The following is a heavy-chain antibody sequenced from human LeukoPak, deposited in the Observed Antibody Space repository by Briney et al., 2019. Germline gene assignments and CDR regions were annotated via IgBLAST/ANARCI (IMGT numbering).Heavy chain of an antibody. CDR1: GFTFSSYA. J-gene: IGHJ5*02. V-gene: IGHV3-23*01. CDR3: ARSPTAINGYFDP. D-gene: IGHD2-2*01. Sequence: GGSLRLSCAASGFTFSSYAMNWVRQAPGKGLEWVSVISGGGGSTYYADSVKGRFTISRDNSKNTLYLQMNSLRADDTAVYYRARSPTAINGYFDPWGQGTLVTVSS. CDR2: ISGGGGST.